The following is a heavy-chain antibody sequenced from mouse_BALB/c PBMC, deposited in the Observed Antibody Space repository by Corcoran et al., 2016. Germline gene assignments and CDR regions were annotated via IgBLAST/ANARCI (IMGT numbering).Heavy chain of an antibody. J-gene: IGHJ4*01. V-gene: IGHV14-3*02. Sequence: EVQLQQSGAELVKPGASVKLSCTASGFNIKDTYMHWVKQRPEQGLEWIGRIDPANGNTKYDPKFQGKATITADTSSNTAYLQLSSLTSEDTAVYYCASSYYYGSSYEGYYAMDYWGQGTSVTVSS. CDR1: GFNIKDTY. D-gene: IGHD1-1*01. CDR2: IDPANGNT. CDR3: ASSYYYGSSYEGYYAMDY.